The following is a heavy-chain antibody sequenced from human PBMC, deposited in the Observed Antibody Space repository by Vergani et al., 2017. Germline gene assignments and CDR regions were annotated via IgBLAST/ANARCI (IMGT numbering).Heavy chain of an antibody. CDR2: IYWDDDK. V-gene: IGHV2-5*02. Sequence: QITLKESGPTLVKPTQTLTLTCTFSGFSLSTSGVGVGWIRQPPGKALEWLALIYWDDDKRYSPSLKSRRTITKDTSKNQVVLTMTNMDPVDTATYYCAHRPPNYDFWSGHNWFDPWGQGTLVTVSS. D-gene: IGHD3-3*01. CDR1: GFSLSTSGVG. J-gene: IGHJ5*02. CDR3: AHRPPNYDFWSGHNWFDP.